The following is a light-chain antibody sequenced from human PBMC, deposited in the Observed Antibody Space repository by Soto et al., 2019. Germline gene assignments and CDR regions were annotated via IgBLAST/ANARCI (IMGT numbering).Light chain of an antibody. CDR2: EVS. V-gene: IGLV2-14*01. CDR3: LSYTSSGTYV. Sequence: QSALTQPASVSGSPGQSITISCTGTSSDVGNYKYVSWYQQHPGKAPKLIIYEVSNRPSGVSDRFSGSKSGNTASLTISGLQAEDETDYYCLSYTSSGTYVFGTGTKLT. CDR1: SSDVGNYKY. J-gene: IGLJ1*01.